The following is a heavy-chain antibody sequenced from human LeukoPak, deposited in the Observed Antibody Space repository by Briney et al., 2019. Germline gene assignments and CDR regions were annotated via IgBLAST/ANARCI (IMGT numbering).Heavy chain of an antibody. J-gene: IGHJ2*01. Sequence: SVTVSFTASGGTFSSYAISWVRQAPGQGLEWMGRIIPIIGIANYTQKFQGRVTITAEKSTNTAYMELSSLRSEDTAVYYCARSRDGSDLWGRGTLVTVSS. V-gene: IGHV1-69*04. CDR3: ARSRDGSDL. CDR2: IIPIIGIA. D-gene: IGHD5-24*01. CDR1: GGTFSSYA.